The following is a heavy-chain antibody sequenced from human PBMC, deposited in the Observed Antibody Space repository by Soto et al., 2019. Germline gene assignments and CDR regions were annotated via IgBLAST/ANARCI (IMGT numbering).Heavy chain of an antibody. CDR2: INPNSGDT. CDR1: GYIFTGYY. J-gene: IGHJ6*02. V-gene: IGHV1-2*02. CDR3: ANAFCSGGRCYSLNGLNV. Sequence: ASVKVSCKASGYIFTGYYMHWVRQAPGQGLEWMGWINPNSGDTNYAQRFQGRVTMTSDTSISTANMELSRLRSDDTAVYYCANAFCSGGRCYSLNGLNVWGQGTTVTV. D-gene: IGHD2-15*01.